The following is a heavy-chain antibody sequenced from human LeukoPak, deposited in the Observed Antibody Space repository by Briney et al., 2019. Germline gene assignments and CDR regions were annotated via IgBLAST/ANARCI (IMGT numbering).Heavy chain of an antibody. CDR3: AKGGYYGSGSPFEYYYMDV. J-gene: IGHJ6*03. CDR1: GFTFSSYA. V-gene: IGHV3-23*01. Sequence: GGSLRLSCAASGFTFSSYAMSWVRQAPGKGREWVSAISGSGGSTYYADSVKGRFTISRDNSKNTLYLQMNSLRAEDTAVYYCAKGGYYGSGSPFEYYYMDVWGKGTTVTVSS. CDR2: ISGSGGST. D-gene: IGHD3-10*01.